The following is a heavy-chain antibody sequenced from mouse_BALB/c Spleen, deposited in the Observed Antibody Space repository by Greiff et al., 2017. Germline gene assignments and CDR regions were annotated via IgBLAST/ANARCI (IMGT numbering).Heavy chain of an antibody. CDR2: INPYNDGT. D-gene: IGHD1-1*01. V-gene: IGHV1-14*01. CDR1: GYTFTSYV. Sequence: VQLQQSGPELVKPGASVKMSCKASGYTFTSYVMHWVKQKPGQGLEWIGYINPYNDGTKYNEKFKGKATLTSDKSSSTAYMELSSLTSEDSAVYYCARGLLRYYYAMDYWGQGTPVTVSS. J-gene: IGHJ4*01. CDR3: ARGLLRYYYAMDY.